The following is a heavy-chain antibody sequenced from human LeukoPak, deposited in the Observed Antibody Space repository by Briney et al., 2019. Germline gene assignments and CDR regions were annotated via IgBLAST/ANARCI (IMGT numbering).Heavy chain of an antibody. J-gene: IGHJ4*02. Sequence: PGGSLSLCCAASGFICSSLWMSWVRQAPGKGLEGVTNIKPEESEKYYVDSVKGRFTISRDNAKNSMYLQMTSLRAEDTAVYYCARGSGDYSGQGTLVTVSS. V-gene: IGHV3-7*04. CDR3: ARGSGDY. CDR2: IKPEESEK. CDR1: GFICSSLW.